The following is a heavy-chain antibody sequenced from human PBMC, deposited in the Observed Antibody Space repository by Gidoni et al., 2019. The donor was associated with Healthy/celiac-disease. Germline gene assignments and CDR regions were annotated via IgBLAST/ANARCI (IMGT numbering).Heavy chain of an antibody. Sequence: QVQLQESCPGPAKPSQTLSPTCTVSGGSISSGRYYWSWIRQHPGKGREWIGYIYYSGSTYYNPSLKSRVTISVDTSKNQFSLKLSSVTAADTAVYYCARRSYYYDSSGYSYYFDYWGQGTLVTVSS. V-gene: IGHV4-31*03. D-gene: IGHD3-22*01. CDR1: GGSISSGRYY. CDR2: IYYSGST. CDR3: ARRSYYYDSSGYSYYFDY. J-gene: IGHJ4*02.